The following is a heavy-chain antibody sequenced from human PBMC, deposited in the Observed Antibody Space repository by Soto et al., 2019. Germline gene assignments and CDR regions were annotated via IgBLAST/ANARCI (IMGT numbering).Heavy chain of an antibody. J-gene: IGHJ6*02. V-gene: IGHV1-69*01. CDR3: ARVRDCGGDCYSYYGMDV. D-gene: IGHD2-21*02. CDR2: IIPIFGTA. CDR1: GGTFSSYA. Sequence: QVQLVQSGAEVKKPGSSVKVSCKASGGTFSSYAISWVRQAPGQGLEWLGGIIPIFGTANYAQKFQGRVTSNADESTSTAYMELSSVRSEDTAVYYCARVRDCGGDCYSYYGMDVWGQGTTVTVSS.